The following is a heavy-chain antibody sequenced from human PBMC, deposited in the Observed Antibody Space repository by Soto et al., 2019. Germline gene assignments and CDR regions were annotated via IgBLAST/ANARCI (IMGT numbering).Heavy chain of an antibody. CDR1: GGSINNRTYY. J-gene: IGHJ4*02. CDR3: ARQQYYDSRGLFDY. V-gene: IGHV4-39*01. CDR2: ISYSGRT. D-gene: IGHD3-22*01. Sequence: PSETLSLTCSVSGGSINNRTYYWGWIGQPPGKGLEWIGSISYSGRTYDNPSLKSRVTISSDTSNNQFSLKLSSVTAADTAVYYCARQQYYDSRGLFDYWGQGTLVTVSS.